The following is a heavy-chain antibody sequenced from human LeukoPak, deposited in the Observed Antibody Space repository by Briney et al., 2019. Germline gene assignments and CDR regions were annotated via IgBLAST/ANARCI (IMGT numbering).Heavy chain of an antibody. J-gene: IGHJ4*02. CDR2: IKENGREK. V-gene: IGHV3-7*01. CDR1: GFTFSGYW. D-gene: IGHD1-26*01. Sequence: GGSLRLSCAASGFTFSGYWMSWVRQAPGKGLEWVANIKENGREKFYADSVKGRFTISRDNAKNPLYLEINSLRAEDTAVYFCARDLVGASYYWGQGTLVTVSS. CDR3: ARDLVGASYY.